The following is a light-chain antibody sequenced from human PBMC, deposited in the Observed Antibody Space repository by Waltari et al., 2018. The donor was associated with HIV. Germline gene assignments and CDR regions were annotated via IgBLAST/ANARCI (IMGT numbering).Light chain of an antibody. J-gene: IGKJ4*01. Sequence: DIVMTQSPDSLALSLGARATIHCTSSRSILYNSNNKNYLAWYQQKPCQPPQLLIYWASARECWVPDRFIGSGSGTNVTLTISGLQTEDVAVYYCQQYFNAPITFGGGTRVEI. CDR3: QQYFNAPIT. V-gene: IGKV4-1*01. CDR2: WAS. CDR1: RSILYNSNNKNY.